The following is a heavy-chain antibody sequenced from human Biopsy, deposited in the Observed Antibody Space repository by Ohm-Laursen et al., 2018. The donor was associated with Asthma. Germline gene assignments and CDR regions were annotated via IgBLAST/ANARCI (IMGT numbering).Heavy chain of an antibody. CDR3: VRDGAHIAIFGVGYYFDY. CDR2: LIPVLGTP. J-gene: IGHJ4*02. D-gene: IGHD3-3*01. Sequence: SSVKVSCKASGDSFSNYAISWVRQAPGQGLEWMGGLIPVLGTPDHAQMLEGRVTITTDEPTSTAYMELSSLSSEDTAVYYCVRDGAHIAIFGVGYYFDYWCQRTLGTVSS. V-gene: IGHV1-69*05. CDR1: GDSFSNYA.